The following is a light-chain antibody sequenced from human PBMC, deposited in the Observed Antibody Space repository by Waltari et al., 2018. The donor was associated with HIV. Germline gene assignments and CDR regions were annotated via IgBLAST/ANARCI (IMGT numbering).Light chain of an antibody. CDR2: GKN. Sequence: SSELAQDPAVSVALGQTVRITCQGYSVRTYYASWYQQKPGQAPVLVFYGKNNRPSGIPDRFSGSSSGDTASLTITGAQAEDEADYYCNSRDTTGHWFFGGGTKVTVL. V-gene: IGLV3-19*01. J-gene: IGLJ3*02. CDR1: SVRTYY. CDR3: NSRDTTGHWF.